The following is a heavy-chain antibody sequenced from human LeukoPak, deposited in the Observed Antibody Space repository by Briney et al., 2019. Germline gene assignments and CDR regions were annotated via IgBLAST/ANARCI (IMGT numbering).Heavy chain of an antibody. V-gene: IGHV4-59*01. CDR2: IYYSGGT. CDR1: GGSISSYY. CDR3: AGGYSSSWGLFDY. D-gene: IGHD6-13*01. J-gene: IGHJ4*02. Sequence: NPSETLSLTCTVSGGSISSYYWSWIRQPPGKGLEWIGYIYYSGGTNYNPSLKSRVTISVDTSKNQFSLKLSSVTAADTAVYYCAGGYSSSWGLFDYWGQGTLVTVSS.